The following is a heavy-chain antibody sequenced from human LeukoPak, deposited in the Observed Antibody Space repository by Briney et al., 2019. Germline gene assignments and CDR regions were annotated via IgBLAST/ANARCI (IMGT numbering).Heavy chain of an antibody. V-gene: IGHV5-10-1*01. CDR1: GYXFTNYW. J-gene: IGHJ4*02. CDR3: ARHATSYYFDY. CDR2: IGPSDSYT. Sequence: GESLKISCNGSGYXFTNYWISWVRQMPGKGLECMGRIGPSDSYTTYSPSFQGHVTISADKSINTAYLQWSSLKASDSAMYYCARHATSYYFDYWGQGILVAVSS.